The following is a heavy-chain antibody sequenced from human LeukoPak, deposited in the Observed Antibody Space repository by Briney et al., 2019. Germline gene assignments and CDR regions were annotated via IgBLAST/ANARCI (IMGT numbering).Heavy chain of an antibody. D-gene: IGHD3-16*01. Sequence: SVKVSCTASGGTFSSYTISWVRQAPGQGLEWMGRIIPILGIRNYAQKFQGRVTITADKSTSTAYMELSSLRAEDTAVYYCARAHVSERGSFDYWGQGTLVTVSS. CDR2: IIPILGIR. J-gene: IGHJ4*02. CDR3: ARAHVSERGSFDY. V-gene: IGHV1-69*02. CDR1: GGTFSSYT.